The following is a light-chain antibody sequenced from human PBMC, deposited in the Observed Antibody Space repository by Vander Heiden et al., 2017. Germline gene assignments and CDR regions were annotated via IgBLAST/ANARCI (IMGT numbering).Light chain of an antibody. CDR1: SGSITNNY. V-gene: IGLV6-57*01. CDR2: EDK. J-gene: IGLJ3*02. CDR3: QSYDSSNHWV. Sequence: NFMLTQPHSVSGSPGQAVTISCTRSSGSITNNYVQWYQQRPGSSPTTVIYEDKQGPSGVPVRFSGSLDTSSNSASLTISGLKTEDEADYYCQSYDSSNHWVFGGGTKLTVL.